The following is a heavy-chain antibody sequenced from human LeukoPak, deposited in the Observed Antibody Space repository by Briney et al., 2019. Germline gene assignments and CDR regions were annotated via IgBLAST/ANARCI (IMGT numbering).Heavy chain of an antibody. V-gene: IGHV3-11*01. CDR2: ITNSGSTI. J-gene: IGHJ4*02. CDR1: GFSFSDYY. D-gene: IGHD2-2*01. Sequence: GGSLRLSCAASGFSFSDYYMSWVRQAPGKGLDWISYITNSGSTIYYAESVKGRFTISRDDAKNSLYLQMNNLRAEDTAVYYCARDRDCGTTTCSVDYWGQGTLVTVSS. CDR3: ARDRDCGTTTCSVDY.